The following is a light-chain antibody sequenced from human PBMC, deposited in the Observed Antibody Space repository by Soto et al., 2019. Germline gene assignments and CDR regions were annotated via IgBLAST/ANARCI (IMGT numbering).Light chain of an antibody. J-gene: IGLJ2*01. Sequence: QSVLTQPPSASGTSGQRVTISCSGSSSNIGSNTVNWYQQLPGTAPKLLIYSNNQRPSRVPDRFSGSKSGTSASLAISGLQSEDEADYYCAAWDDSLNGPVFGGGTKLTVL. V-gene: IGLV1-44*01. CDR1: SSNIGSNT. CDR3: AAWDDSLNGPV. CDR2: SNN.